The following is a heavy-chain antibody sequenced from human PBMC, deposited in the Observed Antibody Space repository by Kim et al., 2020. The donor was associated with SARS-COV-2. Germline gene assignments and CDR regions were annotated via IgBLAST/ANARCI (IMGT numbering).Heavy chain of an antibody. D-gene: IGHD1-26*01. CDR1: GFTLSGFD. J-gene: IGHJ1*01. CDR2: IKTRPENYAT. Sequence: GGSLRLSCAASGFTLSGFDVHWVRQASGKGLEWVGRIKTRPENYATAYSTSATGRFTISRDDSKNTAYLQMNRLIIEDTAIYYCLRRQMPGTLGMDWGQG. V-gene: IGHV3-73*01. CDR3: LRRQMPGTLGMD.